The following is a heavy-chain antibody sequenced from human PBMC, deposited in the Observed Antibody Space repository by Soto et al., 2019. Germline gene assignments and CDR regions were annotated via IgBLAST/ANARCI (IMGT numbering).Heavy chain of an antibody. V-gene: IGHV1-3*01. CDR1: GETVTISG. J-gene: IGHJ4*01. CDR2: INPGNGNN. Sequence: VKFTSRACGETVTISGVTWVRQAPGPGLEWMGWINPGNGNNKSSQQFQGRVIIDRHTSASTAYMELSSLRSEDPDVYYCARGGYFDSSNYLDYWG. CDR3: ARGGYFDSSNYLDY. D-gene: IGHD3-22*01.